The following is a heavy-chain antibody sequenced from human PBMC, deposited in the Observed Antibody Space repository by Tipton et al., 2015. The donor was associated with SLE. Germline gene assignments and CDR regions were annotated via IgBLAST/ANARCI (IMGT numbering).Heavy chain of an antibody. CDR1: GYRFTSQW. CDR3: ARTDPEYISSSGVGY. D-gene: IGHD6-6*01. V-gene: IGHV5-51*03. CDR2: IFPRDSDT. Sequence: QSGPEVKKPGESLKISCKGSGYRFTSQWIGWVRQMPGKGLEWMGIIFPRDSDTRYSPSFQGQVTISADKSISTAYLQWSSLKASDTAMYYCARTDPEYISSSGVGYWGQGTLVTVSS. J-gene: IGHJ4*02.